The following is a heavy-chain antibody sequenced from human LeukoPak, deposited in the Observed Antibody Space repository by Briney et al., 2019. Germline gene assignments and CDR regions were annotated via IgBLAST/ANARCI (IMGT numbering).Heavy chain of an antibody. CDR2: ISGSGGST. V-gene: IGHV3-23*01. CDR1: GFTFSSYA. D-gene: IGHD3-16*01. Sequence: PGGSLRLSCAASGFTFSSYAMSWVRQAPGKGLEWVSAISGSGGSTYYADSVKGRFTISRDNSKNTLYLQMNSLRAEDTAVYYCAKARYDPTLPEYFQHWGQGTLVTVSS. J-gene: IGHJ1*01. CDR3: AKARYDPTLPEYFQH.